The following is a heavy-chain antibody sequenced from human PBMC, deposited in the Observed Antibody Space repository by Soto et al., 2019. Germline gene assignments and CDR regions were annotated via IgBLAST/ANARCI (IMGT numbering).Heavy chain of an antibody. CDR1: SGSISSGNW. CDR3: ARVFSSGSGWMYYFDF. D-gene: IGHD6-25*01. Sequence: QVQLQESGPGLVESSGTLSLTCEVSSGSISSGNWWSWVRQPPGKGLEWIGEIYYTGATNYNPSLKSRVTMTXXKSKXQFSXXXXXATXADTAVYYCARVFSSGSGWMYYFDFWGQGILVSVSS. J-gene: IGHJ4*02. V-gene: IGHV4-4*02. CDR2: IYYTGAT.